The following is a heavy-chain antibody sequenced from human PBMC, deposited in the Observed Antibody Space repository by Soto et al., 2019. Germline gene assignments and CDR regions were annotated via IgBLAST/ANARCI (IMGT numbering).Heavy chain of an antibody. CDR3: ARVDVAAAGSFDY. V-gene: IGHV4-59*01. CDR1: GGSISSYY. D-gene: IGHD6-13*01. Sequence: SETLSLTCTVSGGSISSYYWSWIRQPPGKGLEWIGYIYYSGSTNYNPSLKSRVTISVDTSKNQFSLKLSSVTAADTAVYYCARVDVAAAGSFDYWGQGTLVTVSS. J-gene: IGHJ4*02. CDR2: IYYSGST.